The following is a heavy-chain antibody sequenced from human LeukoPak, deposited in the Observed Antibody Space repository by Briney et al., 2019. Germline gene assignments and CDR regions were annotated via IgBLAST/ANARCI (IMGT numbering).Heavy chain of an antibody. CDR3: ARKSASGNYPLDY. J-gene: IGHJ4*02. CDR2: ISADSATT. D-gene: IGHD3-10*01. Sequence: GGSLRLSCAASGFNFGSYSMTWVRQAPGKGLEWVSVISADSATTFYADSVKGRFTISRDNAKNTVFLQMSSLRAEDAALYYCARKSASGNYPLDYWGQGTLVTVSS. CDR1: GFNFGSYS. V-gene: IGHV3-23*01.